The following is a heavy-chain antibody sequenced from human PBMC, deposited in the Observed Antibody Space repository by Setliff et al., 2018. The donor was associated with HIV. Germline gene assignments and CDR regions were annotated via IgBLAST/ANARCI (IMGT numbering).Heavy chain of an antibody. V-gene: IGHV4-39*01. CDR1: GGSISSSSYY. CDR2: MYYSGST. Sequence: SETLSLTCTVSGGSISSSSYYWGWIRQPPGKGLEWIGSMYYSGSTYYNPSLKSRVTISVDTSKKQFSLKLSSVTAADTAVYYCARAMVPDSSGYYRPPAFDIWGQGTMVTVSS. D-gene: IGHD3-22*01. CDR3: ARAMVPDSSGYYRPPAFDI. J-gene: IGHJ3*02.